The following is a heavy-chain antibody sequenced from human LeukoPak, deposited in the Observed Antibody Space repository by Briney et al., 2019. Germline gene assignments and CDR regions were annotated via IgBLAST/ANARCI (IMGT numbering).Heavy chain of an antibody. D-gene: IGHD7-27*01. J-gene: IGHJ3*01. CDR3: AREDDDWGPNTFDA. CDR2: INSGSSYM. CDR1: GFTFSSYS. Sequence: GSLRLSCAASGFTFSSYSMNWVRQAPGKGLEWVSYINSGSSYMYYPDSVKGRFTISRDNAKNSLYLQMDSLRDEDTAVYYCAREDDDWGPNTFDAWGQGTVVTVSS. V-gene: IGHV3-48*02.